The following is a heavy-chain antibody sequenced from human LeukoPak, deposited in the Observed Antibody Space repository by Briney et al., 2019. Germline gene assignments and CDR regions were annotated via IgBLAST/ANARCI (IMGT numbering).Heavy chain of an antibody. V-gene: IGHV4-4*09. CDR2: IYPSGRS. CDR3: ASLYYGSGLADDY. CDR1: GGSISTDY. D-gene: IGHD3-10*01. J-gene: IGHJ4*02. Sequence: SETLSLTCTVSGGSISTDYWNWIRQPPGKGLEWIGYIYPSGRSNYSPSLKSRVTISADTSKRQFSLKLTSVTAADTAAYYCASLYYGSGLADDYWGQGILVTVSS.